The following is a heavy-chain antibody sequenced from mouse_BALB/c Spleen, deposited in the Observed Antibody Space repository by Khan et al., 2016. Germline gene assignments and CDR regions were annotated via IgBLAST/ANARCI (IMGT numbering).Heavy chain of an antibody. Sequence: DVKLEESGGGLVQPGGSMKLSCAASGLTFSDAWMDWVRQSPEKGLERVAEIRSKANNHATYYAASVKGRFPNARDDSKSSVYLQMNSLRAEDTVIYYCTSYLNFDYWGQGTTLTVSS. J-gene: IGHJ2*01. D-gene: IGHD2-10*01. CDR3: TSYLNFDY. CDR1: GLTFSDAW. V-gene: IGHV6-6*01. CDR2: IRSKANNHAT.